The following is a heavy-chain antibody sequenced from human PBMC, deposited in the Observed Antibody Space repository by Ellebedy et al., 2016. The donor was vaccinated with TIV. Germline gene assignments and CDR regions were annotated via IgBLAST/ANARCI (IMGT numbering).Heavy chain of an antibody. CDR1: GFTFSTYG. Sequence: PGGSLRLSCAASGFTFSTYGMRWVHHAPGKGLEWVSVISGTGGRPYYADSVKGRFTISRDNSKNTRYVQMNGLTVEDTAVYYCAKHRSGDWYYFEYWGQGTLVTVSS. V-gene: IGHV3-23*01. D-gene: IGHD2-21*02. CDR3: AKHRSGDWYYFEY. J-gene: IGHJ4*01. CDR2: ISGTGGRP.